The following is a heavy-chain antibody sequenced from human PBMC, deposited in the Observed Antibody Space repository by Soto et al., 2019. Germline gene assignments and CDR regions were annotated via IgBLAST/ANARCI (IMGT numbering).Heavy chain of an antibody. CDR3: AKDYGSSGTTYWYFDL. J-gene: IGHJ2*01. Sequence: GGSLRLSCAASGFTFSSHAMGWLRQAPGTGPEWVAFVDGSGYDTSYADSVKGRFTISRDNSKNTLFLQMNSLRAEDTAIYYCAKDYGSSGTTYWYFDLWGRGTLVTVSS. CDR1: GFTFSSHA. V-gene: IGHV3-23*01. CDR2: VDGSGYDT. D-gene: IGHD2-2*01.